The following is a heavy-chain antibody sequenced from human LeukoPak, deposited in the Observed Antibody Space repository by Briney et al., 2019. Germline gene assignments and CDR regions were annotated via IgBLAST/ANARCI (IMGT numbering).Heavy chain of an antibody. D-gene: IGHD5-24*01. Sequence: SETLSLTCTVSGGSISSSSYYWGWIRQPPGKGLEWIGSIYYSGSTYYNPSLKSRVTISVDTSKNQFSLKLSSVTAADTAVYYCARWGDGYNYIDYWGQGTLVTVSS. CDR3: ARWGDGYNYIDY. CDR2: IYYSGST. J-gene: IGHJ4*02. V-gene: IGHV4-39*01. CDR1: GGSISSSSYY.